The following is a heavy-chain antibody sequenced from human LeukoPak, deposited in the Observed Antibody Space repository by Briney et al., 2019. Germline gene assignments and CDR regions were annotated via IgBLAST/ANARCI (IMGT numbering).Heavy chain of an antibody. D-gene: IGHD6-6*01. CDR2: IYYSGNT. J-gene: IGHJ4*02. CDR1: SGSISSNRYS. V-gene: IGHV4-39*01. CDR3: ARRWKAARPGDYFDY. Sequence: SETLSLTCTVYSGSISSNRYSWGWIRQPPGKGLEWIGNIYYSGNTHYNPSLKSRVTIFVDTSKNLISLKLSSVTAADTAVYYCARRWKAARPGDYFDYWGQGTLVTVSS.